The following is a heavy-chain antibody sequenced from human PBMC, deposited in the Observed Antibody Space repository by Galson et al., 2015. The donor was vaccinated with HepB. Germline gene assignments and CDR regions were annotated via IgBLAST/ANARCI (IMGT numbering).Heavy chain of an antibody. D-gene: IGHD4-17*01. CDR3: ARAYGVQRGWFDP. CDR2: INPNSGGT. CDR1: GYTFTGYY. V-gene: IGHV1-2*02. Sequence: SVKVSCKASGYTFTGYYMHWVRQAPGQGLEWMGWINPNSGGTNYAQKFQGRVTMTRDTSISTAYMELSRLRSDDTAVYYCARAYGVQRGWFDPWGQGTLVTVSS. J-gene: IGHJ5*02.